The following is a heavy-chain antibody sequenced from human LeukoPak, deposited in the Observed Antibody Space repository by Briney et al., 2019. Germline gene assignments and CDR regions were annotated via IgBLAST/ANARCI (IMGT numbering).Heavy chain of an antibody. CDR1: GGTFSSYA. CDR2: IIPIFGTA. J-gene: IGHJ6*02. CDR3: ARDKRVVITRPYYYYGMDV. V-gene: IGHV1-69*13. Sequence: GASVKVSCKASGGTFSSYAISWVRQAPGQGLEWMGGIIPIFGTANYAQKSQGRVTITADESTSTAYMELSSLRSEDTAVYYCARDKRVVITRPYYYYGMDVWGQGTTVTVSS. D-gene: IGHD3-22*01.